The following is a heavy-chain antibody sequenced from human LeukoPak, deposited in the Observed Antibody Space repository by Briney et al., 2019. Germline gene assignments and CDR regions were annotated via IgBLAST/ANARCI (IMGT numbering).Heavy chain of an antibody. J-gene: IGHJ6*03. CDR3: AKGGGYSYENYYYYMDV. D-gene: IGHD5-18*01. Sequence: PGGSLRLSCAASGFAFSSYGMHWVRQAPGKGLEWVAFIRYDGNNKDYADSVKGRFTIPRDNSKNTLYLQMNSLRGEDTAVYYCAKGGGYSYENYYYYMDVWGKGTTVTVSS. CDR2: IRYDGNNK. V-gene: IGHV3-30*02. CDR1: GFAFSSYG.